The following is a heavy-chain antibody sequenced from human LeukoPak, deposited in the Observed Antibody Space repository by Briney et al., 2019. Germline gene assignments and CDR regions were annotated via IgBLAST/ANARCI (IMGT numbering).Heavy chain of an antibody. CDR3: ARVGYSSGWEIDY. CDR1: EFTFSTYN. J-gene: IGHJ4*02. D-gene: IGHD6-19*01. V-gene: IGHV3-21*01. CDR2: ISSSSRYT. Sequence: GGSLRLSCAASEFTFSTYNMNWVRQAPGKGLEWVSSISSSSRYTNYADSVKGRFTISRDNAKNSLYLQMNSLRAEDTAVYYCARVGYSSGWEIDYWGQGTLVTVSS.